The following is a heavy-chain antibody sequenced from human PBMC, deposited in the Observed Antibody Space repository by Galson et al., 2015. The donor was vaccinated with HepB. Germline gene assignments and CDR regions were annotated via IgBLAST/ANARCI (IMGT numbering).Heavy chain of an antibody. V-gene: IGHV1-18*04. D-gene: IGHD3-22*01. CDR2: ISAYNGNT. Sequence: SVKVSCKASGYTFTRYTINWVRQAPGQGLEWMGWISAYNGNTNYAHKFQGRVTMTTDTSTSTAYLELKSLRSGDTAVYYCARAEESYYDTAGYYHQSYYFNDWGQGTLVTVSS. CDR3: ARAEESYYDTAGYYHQSYYFND. CDR1: GYTFTRYT. J-gene: IGHJ4*02.